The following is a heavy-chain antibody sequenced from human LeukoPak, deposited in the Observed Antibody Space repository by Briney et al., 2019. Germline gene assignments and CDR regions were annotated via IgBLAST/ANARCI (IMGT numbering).Heavy chain of an antibody. CDR2: IKPDGSEK. CDR3: ARAIRASSSSCNDF. CDR1: GFTFSTYW. Sequence: GGSLRLSCAASGFTFSTYWMSWVRRAPGKGLEGVANIKPDGSEKHYVDSVKGRFTISRDNAENSLYLQMNSLGAEDTAVYYCARAIRASSSSCNDFWGQGTLVTVSS. D-gene: IGHD2-2*01. V-gene: IGHV3-7*05. J-gene: IGHJ4*02.